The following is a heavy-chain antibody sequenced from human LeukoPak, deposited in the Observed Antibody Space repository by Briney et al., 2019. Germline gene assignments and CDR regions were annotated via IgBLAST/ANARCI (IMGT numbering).Heavy chain of an antibody. D-gene: IGHD2-2*01. V-gene: IGHV3-72*01. CDR1: GFTFSEHY. J-gene: IGHJ3*02. CDR2: SRDKANSYTT. Sequence: GGSLRLSCTVSGFTFSEHYKEWVREAPGKGVEWVGRSRDKANSYTTEYAASVKGRFTISRDDSKNSLYLQMNSLKTEDTAVYYCVRTQSSCLHVFDTWGQGTKVTVSS. CDR3: VRTQSSCLHVFDT.